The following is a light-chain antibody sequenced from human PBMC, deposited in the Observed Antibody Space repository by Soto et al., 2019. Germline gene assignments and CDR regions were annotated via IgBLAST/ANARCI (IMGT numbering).Light chain of an antibody. Sequence: DIVMTQSPLSLPVTPGEAASISCRSSQSVLNSDGYNRMDWYLQKPGRYPQLLIYLGSNRASGVPDRFSGSGSGTDFTLIMSRVEAEDVGVYYCMQSIQTPWTFGQGTKVEIK. CDR2: LGS. CDR3: MQSIQTPWT. J-gene: IGKJ1*01. CDR1: QSVLNSDGYNR. V-gene: IGKV2-28*01.